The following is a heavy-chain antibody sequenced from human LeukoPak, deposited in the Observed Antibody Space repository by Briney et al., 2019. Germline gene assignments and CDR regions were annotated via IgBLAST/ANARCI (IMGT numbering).Heavy chain of an antibody. D-gene: IGHD5-18*01. CDR1: GFTFSSYA. CDR3: AKNPKRYSYGYFWFDP. CDR2: ISGSGGST. Sequence: PGGSLRLSCAASGFTFSSYAMSWVRQAPGKGLEWVSAISGSGGSTYYADSVKGRFTISRDNSKNTLYLQMNSLRAEDTAVYYCAKNPKRYSYGYFWFDPWGQGTLVTVSS. J-gene: IGHJ5*02. V-gene: IGHV3-23*01.